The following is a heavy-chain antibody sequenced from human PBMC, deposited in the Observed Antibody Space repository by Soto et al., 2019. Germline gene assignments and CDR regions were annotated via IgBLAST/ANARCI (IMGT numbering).Heavy chain of an antibody. CDR1: GDSVSSNSAA. Sequence: KQSQTLSLTCAISGDSVSSNSAAWNWIRQSPSRGLEWLGRTYYRSKWYNDYAVSVKSRITINPDTSKNQFSLQLNSVTPEDTAVYYCASSGASMFFRGWPNGTYHDAFDIWGQGTMVTVSS. V-gene: IGHV6-1*01. CDR3: ASSGASMFFRGWPNGTYHDAFDI. J-gene: IGHJ3*02. CDR2: TYYRSKWYN. D-gene: IGHD6-19*01.